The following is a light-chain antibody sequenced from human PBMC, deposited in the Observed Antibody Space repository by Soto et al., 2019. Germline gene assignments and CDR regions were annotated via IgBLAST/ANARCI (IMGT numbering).Light chain of an antibody. CDR1: QSVSGRY. Sequence: DIVVPRSPGTQSLSPGERVSLSGRASQSVSGRYLAWYQQKPGQAPRLLIYGASSRATGIPDRFSGSGSGTDFTLTISRLEPEDFAVYYCQQYGISPRTFGQGTKVDIK. CDR2: GAS. V-gene: IGKV3-20*01. J-gene: IGKJ1*01. CDR3: QQYGISPRT.